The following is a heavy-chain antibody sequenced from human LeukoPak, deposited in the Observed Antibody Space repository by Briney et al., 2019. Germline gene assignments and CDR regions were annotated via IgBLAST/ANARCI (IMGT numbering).Heavy chain of an antibody. CDR1: GGSISSGDYY. Sequence: SETLSLTCTVSGGSISSGDYYWTWVRQPPGKGLEWIGEVNLQGSTNYNPSLMGRVAISVDKSENHVSLQLTSVTAADTAVYYCAREGGPYRPLDYSGQGTLVTVSS. CDR2: VNLQGST. V-gene: IGHV4-39*07. J-gene: IGHJ4*02. CDR3: AREGGPYRPLDY.